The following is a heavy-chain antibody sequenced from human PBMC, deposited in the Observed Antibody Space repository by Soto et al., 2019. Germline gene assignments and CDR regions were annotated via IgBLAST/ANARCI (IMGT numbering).Heavy chain of an antibody. CDR1: GGSISSSNW. V-gene: IGHV4-4*02. J-gene: IGHJ6*02. CDR3: AKSSSAGEYYYYGMDV. CDR2: IYHSGST. Sequence: NPSETLSLTCAVSGGSISSSNWWSCVRQPPGKGLEWIGEIYHSGSTNYNPSLKSRVTISVDKSKNQFSLKLSSVTAADTAVYYCAKSSSAGEYYYYGMDVWGQGTTVTVSS. D-gene: IGHD6-6*01.